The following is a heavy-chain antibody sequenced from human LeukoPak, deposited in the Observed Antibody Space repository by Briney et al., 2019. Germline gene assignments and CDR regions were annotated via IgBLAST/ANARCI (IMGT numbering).Heavy chain of an antibody. CDR1: GGSFSGYY. Sequence: PSETLSLTCAVYGGSFSGYYWSWIRQPPGKGLEWIGEINHSGSTNYNPSLKSRVTISVDTSKNQFSLKLSSVTAADTAVYYCARGADYRYYYGMDVWGQGTTVTVSS. CDR3: ARGADYRYYYGMDV. J-gene: IGHJ6*02. D-gene: IGHD4-11*01. CDR2: INHSGST. V-gene: IGHV4-34*01.